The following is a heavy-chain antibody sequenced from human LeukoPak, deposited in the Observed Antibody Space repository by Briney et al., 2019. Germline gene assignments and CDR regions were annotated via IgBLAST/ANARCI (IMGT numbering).Heavy chain of an antibody. CDR1: GYTFTGYF. Sequence: GASVKVSCKASGYTFTGYFMHWVRQAPGQGLEWMGIINPSGGSTSYAQKFQGRVTMTRDTSTSTVYMELSSLRSEDTAVYYCASSAAGTVEEGYWGQGTLVTVSS. V-gene: IGHV1-46*01. CDR2: INPSGGST. D-gene: IGHD6-13*01. CDR3: ASSAAGTVEEGY. J-gene: IGHJ4*02.